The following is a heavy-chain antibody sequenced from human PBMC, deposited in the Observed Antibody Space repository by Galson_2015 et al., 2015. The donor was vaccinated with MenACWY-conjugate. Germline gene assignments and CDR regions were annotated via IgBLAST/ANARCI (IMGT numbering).Heavy chain of an antibody. J-gene: IGHJ4*02. V-gene: IGHV3-7*03. CDR1: GLTFSNYW. CDR2: IKQDGSEK. CDR3: ASQTWTGYFDY. D-gene: IGHD3-10*01. Sequence: SLRLSCAASGLTFSNYWMSWVRQAPGKGLEWVANIKQDGSEKYYVDSVKGRFTISRDNAKSSLYLQMSSLRAEDTAMYYCASQTWTGYFDYWGQGILVTVSS.